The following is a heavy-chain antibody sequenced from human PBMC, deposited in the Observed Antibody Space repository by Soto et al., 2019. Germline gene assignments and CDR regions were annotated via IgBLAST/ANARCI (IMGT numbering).Heavy chain of an antibody. CDR2: ISSSGSTL. CDR1: GFTFESSN. J-gene: IGHJ3*02. Sequence: GGSLRLSSAASGFTFESSNMNWVRQASGEGLEWVSYISSSGSTLHYAESVKGRFTISRDSAKNSVYLQMSSLRDEDTAIYYRTKCSGWFRGDGFDIWGQGTMVTVSS. D-gene: IGHD6-19*01. CDR3: TKCSGWFRGDGFDI. V-gene: IGHV3-48*02.